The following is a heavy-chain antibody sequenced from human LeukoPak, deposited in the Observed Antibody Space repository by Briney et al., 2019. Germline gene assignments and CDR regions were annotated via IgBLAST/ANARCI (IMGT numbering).Heavy chain of an antibody. Sequence: SETLPLTCTVSGGSISSYYWSWIRQPPGKGLEWIGYIYYSGSTNYNPSLKSRVTISVDTSKNQFSLKLSSVTAADTAVYYCARGLLSYGTIFGAPGNIYYFDYWGQGTLVTVSS. D-gene: IGHD3-3*01. CDR3: ARGLLSYGTIFGAPGNIYYFDY. CDR2: IYYSGST. CDR1: GGSISSYY. V-gene: IGHV4-59*01. J-gene: IGHJ4*02.